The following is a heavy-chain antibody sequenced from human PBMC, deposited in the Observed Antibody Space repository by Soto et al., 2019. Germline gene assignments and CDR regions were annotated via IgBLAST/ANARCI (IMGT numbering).Heavy chain of an antibody. V-gene: IGHV3-30*03. D-gene: IGHD3-10*01. Sequence: GGSLRLSCAASGFTFSSYGMHWVRQAPGKGLEWVAVISYDGNKKYYADFVKGRFTISRDNSKNTLDLQVNSLRADDTAGYYCARDRDYYDSGRSYNIGSPSSWGQGALVSVS. CDR2: ISYDGNKK. J-gene: IGHJ5*02. CDR1: GFTFSSYG. CDR3: ARDRDYYDSGRSYNIGSPSS.